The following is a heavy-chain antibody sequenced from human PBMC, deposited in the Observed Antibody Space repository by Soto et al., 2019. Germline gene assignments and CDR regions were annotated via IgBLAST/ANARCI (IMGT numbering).Heavy chain of an antibody. J-gene: IGHJ6*02. D-gene: IGHD1-20*01. Sequence: SGPTLVNPTETLTATCTFSGFSLTSPGMCVSWIRQSPGKALEWLALIERDDDDKYYSTSLKTRLTISKDTRKNQVVLTMANMDPADTATYYCARSIRGPRRFNGMDVWGQGTTVTVS. CDR1: GFSLTSPGMC. V-gene: IGHV2-70*13. CDR3: ARSIRGPRRFNGMDV. CDR2: IERDDDDK.